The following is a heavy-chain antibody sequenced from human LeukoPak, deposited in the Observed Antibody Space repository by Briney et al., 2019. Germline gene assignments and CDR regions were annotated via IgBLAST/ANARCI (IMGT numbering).Heavy chain of an antibody. CDR1: GGSISSSNW. D-gene: IGHD3-9*01. Sequence: PSGTLSLTCAVSGGSISSSNWWSWVRQPPGKGLEWIGEIYHSGSTNYNPSLKSRVTISVDTSKNQFSLKLSSVTAADTAVYYCARQTATYYDTLTGYYRPSGIDYWGQGTLVTVSS. CDR3: ARQTATYYDTLTGYYRPSGIDY. CDR2: IYHSGST. J-gene: IGHJ4*02. V-gene: IGHV4-4*02.